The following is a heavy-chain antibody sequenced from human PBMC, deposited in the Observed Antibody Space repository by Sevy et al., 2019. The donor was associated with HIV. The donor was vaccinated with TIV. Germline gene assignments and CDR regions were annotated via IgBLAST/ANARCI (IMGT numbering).Heavy chain of an antibody. Sequence: GGSLRLSCAASGFTFSSYSMNWVRQAPGKGLEWVSSISSSSSYIYYADSVKGRFTISRDNAKNSLYLQMNSLRAEDTAVYYCARAAGARVVLGAFDIWGQGTMVTVSS. V-gene: IGHV3-21*01. CDR2: ISSSSSYI. CDR3: ARAAGARVVLGAFDI. D-gene: IGHD2-15*01. CDR1: GFTFSSYS. J-gene: IGHJ3*02.